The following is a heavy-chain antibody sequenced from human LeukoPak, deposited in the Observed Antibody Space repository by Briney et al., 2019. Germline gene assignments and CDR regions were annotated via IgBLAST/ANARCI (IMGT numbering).Heavy chain of an antibody. D-gene: IGHD5-18*01. V-gene: IGHV4-59*08. CDR3: ARQGIQLWLPFDY. CDR2: IYYSGST. J-gene: IGHJ4*02. Sequence: SETLSLTCTVSGGSISNYWWSWIRQPPGKGLEWIGYIYYSGSTNYNPSLKSRLTISVDTSKNQFSLKLSSVTAADTAVYYCARQGIQLWLPFDYWGQGTLVTVSS. CDR1: GGSISNYW.